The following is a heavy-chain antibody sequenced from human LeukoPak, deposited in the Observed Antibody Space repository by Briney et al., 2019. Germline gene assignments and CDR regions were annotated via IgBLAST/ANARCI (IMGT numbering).Heavy chain of an antibody. CDR3: ARGYCSGGSCYDPYFDY. D-gene: IGHD2-15*01. V-gene: IGHV1-2*02. CDR1: GYTFTGYY. J-gene: IGHJ4*02. Sequence: ASVKVSRKASGYTFTGYYMHWVRQAPGQGLEWMGWINPNSGGTNYAQKFQGRVTMTRATSISTAYMELSRLRSDDTAVYYCARGYCSGGSCYDPYFDYWGQGTLVTVFS. CDR2: INPNSGGT.